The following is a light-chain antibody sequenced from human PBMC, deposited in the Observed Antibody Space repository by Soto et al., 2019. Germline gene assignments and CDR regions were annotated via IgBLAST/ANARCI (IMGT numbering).Light chain of an antibody. CDR1: QSVSSN. J-gene: IGKJ1*01. Sequence: EIVMTQSPATLSVSPGERATLSCRASQSVSSNLAWYQQKPGQAPRLLIYDASSRATGIPDRFSASGSGTDFTLTISSLQSEDSAVYYCQQYNSWLWTFGQGTKVDIK. CDR3: QQYNSWLWT. CDR2: DAS. V-gene: IGKV3D-15*01.